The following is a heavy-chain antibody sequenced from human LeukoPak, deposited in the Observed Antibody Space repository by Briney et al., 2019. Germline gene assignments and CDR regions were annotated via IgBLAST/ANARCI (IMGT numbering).Heavy chain of an antibody. CDR1: GYTFINYD. J-gene: IGHJ4*02. CDR3: ARGRLGKPSPHFH. D-gene: IGHD3-3*02. Sequence: ASVKVSCKASGYTFINYDISWVRQVAGQGLEWMGWMNPNNYNTGYAQRFQGRVTMTRDTSISTAYLELSSLTSADTAVYYCARGRLGKPSPHFHWGQGAPVTVSS. V-gene: IGHV1-8*01. CDR2: MNPNNYNT.